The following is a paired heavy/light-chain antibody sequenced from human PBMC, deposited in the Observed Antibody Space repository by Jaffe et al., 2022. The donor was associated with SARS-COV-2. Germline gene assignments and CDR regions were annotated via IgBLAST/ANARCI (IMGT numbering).Light chain of an antibody. Sequence: DIQMTQSPSSLSASVGDRVTITCRASQDITNHLAWFQQKPGKAPKSLISAASSLQSGVPSKFSGSGFGTDFTLTISSLQPEDSATYYCQQYRSYPLTFGGGTKVEIK. J-gene: IGKJ4*01. V-gene: IGKV1-16*02. CDR2: AAS. CDR3: QQYRSYPLT. CDR1: QDITNH.
Heavy chain of an antibody. CDR1: GFTFSSSV. CDR2: ISAGGDIT. CDR3: AKSENFDP. J-gene: IGHJ5*02. V-gene: IGHV3-23*04. Sequence: EVQLVESGGGLVQPGGSLRLSCAASGFTFSSSVMTWVRQAPGKGPEWVSAISAGGDITVFADSVRGRFTISRDNSKNTLFLQMNSLRVEDTAVYYCAKSENFDPWGQGTLVTVSS.